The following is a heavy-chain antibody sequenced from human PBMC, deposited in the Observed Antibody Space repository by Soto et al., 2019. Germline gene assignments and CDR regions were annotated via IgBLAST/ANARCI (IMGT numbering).Heavy chain of an antibody. V-gene: IGHV3-48*01. CDR3: ARDCSGGSCYPYYYYYYYMDV. Sequence: EVQLVESGGGLVQPGGSPRLSCAASGFTFSSYSMNWVRQAPGKGLEWVSYISSSSSTIYYADSVKGRFTISRDNAKNSLYLQMNSLRAEDTAVYYCARDCSGGSCYPYYYYYYYMDVWGKGTTVTVSS. CDR2: ISSSSSTI. D-gene: IGHD2-15*01. CDR1: GFTFSSYS. J-gene: IGHJ6*03.